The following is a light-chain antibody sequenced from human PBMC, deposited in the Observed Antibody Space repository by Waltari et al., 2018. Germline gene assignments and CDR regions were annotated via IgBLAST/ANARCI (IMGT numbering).Light chain of an antibody. J-gene: IGLJ2*01. CDR2: DVT. CDR1: SGDVGGPYF. Sequence: QSALTQPRSVSGSPGQSVTISCTGTSGDVGGPYFVPWFQELPGKAPKLIIYDVTKRPSGVPDRLAGSKSANTASLTSSGLQAEDEANYYCCSYAGRYTYIFGGGTKLTGL. CDR3: CSYAGRYTYI. V-gene: IGLV2-11*01.